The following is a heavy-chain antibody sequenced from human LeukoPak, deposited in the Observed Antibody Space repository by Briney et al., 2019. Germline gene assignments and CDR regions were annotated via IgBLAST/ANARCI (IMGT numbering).Heavy chain of an antibody. CDR1: GGSISSGSYY. CDR3: AYSSGWYSIDWYFDL. J-gene: IGHJ2*01. V-gene: IGHV4-61*02. CDR2: IYTSGST. Sequence: TSQTLSLACTVSGGSISSGSYYWSWIRQPAGKGLEWIGRIYTSGSTNYNPSLKSRVTISVDTSKNQFSLKLSSVTAADTAVYYCAYSSGWYSIDWYFDLWGRGTLVTVSS. D-gene: IGHD6-19*01.